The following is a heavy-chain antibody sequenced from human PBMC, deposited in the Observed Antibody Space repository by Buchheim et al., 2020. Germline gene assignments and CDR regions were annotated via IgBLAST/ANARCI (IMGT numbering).Heavy chain of an antibody. J-gene: IGHJ4*02. CDR2: IDSSGST. CDR3: ARHTWTIFGVVIIQTLFDY. D-gene: IGHD3-3*01. CDR1: GGSISSSSYY. V-gene: IGHV4-39*01. Sequence: QLQLQESGPGLVKPSETLSLTCTVSGGSISSSSYYWGWIRQPPGQGLEWLGSIDSSGSTYYNPSLRSRVTISVDTSKNQFSLKLSSVTAADTAVYYCARHTWTIFGVVIIQTLFDYWGQGTL.